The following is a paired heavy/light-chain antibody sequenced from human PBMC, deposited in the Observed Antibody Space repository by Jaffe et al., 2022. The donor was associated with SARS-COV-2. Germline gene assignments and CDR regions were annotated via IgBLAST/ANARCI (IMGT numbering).Heavy chain of an antibody. Sequence: EVQLVESGGELVQPGGSLRLSCAASGFIFNNYWMSWVRQAPGKGLEWVANIKQDGSGKSYVDSVRGRFTISRDNAKNSLSLQMDSLRDEDTAVYYCARDYGDGYRPWGAEFWGQGTLVTVSS. CDR3: ARDYGDGYRPWGAEF. J-gene: IGHJ4*02. CDR2: IKQDGSGK. CDR1: GFIFNNYW. V-gene: IGHV3-7*01. D-gene: IGHD2-21*01.
Light chain of an antibody. Sequence: NFMLTQPHSVSESPGKTVTISCTGSSGNIASDYVQWYQQRPGSAPTTVIYEDYQRPSGVPARFFGSIDSSSNSASLTISGLKTEDEADYYCQSYHSGTWVFGGGTKLTVL. J-gene: IGLJ3*02. CDR1: SGNIASDY. V-gene: IGLV6-57*02. CDR2: EDY. CDR3: QSYHSGTWV.